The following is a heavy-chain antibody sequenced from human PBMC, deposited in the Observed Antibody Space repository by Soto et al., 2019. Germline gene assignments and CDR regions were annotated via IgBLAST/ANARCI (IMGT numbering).Heavy chain of an antibody. D-gene: IGHD3-22*01. J-gene: IGHJ4*02. V-gene: IGHV3-15*01. CDR3: TTLTMIEVHADS. CDR2: IKSKADGGAT. CDR1: GFTFSNAW. Sequence: GGSLRLSCAASGFTFSNAWMNWVRQAPGKGLEWVGRIKSKADGGATDYAAPVKGRFTISRDDSKNTLYLQMNSLKSEDTAVYYCTTLTMIEVHADSWGKGTRGTVSS.